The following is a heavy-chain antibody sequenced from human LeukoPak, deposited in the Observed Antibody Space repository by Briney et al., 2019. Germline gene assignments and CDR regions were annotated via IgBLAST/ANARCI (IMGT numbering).Heavy chain of an antibody. Sequence: GGSLRLSCAASGFTFSSYGMHWVRQAPGKGLEWVAVISYDGSNKYYADSVKGRFTISRDNSKNTLYLQMNSLRAEDTAVYYCAKGRYYDSSGYPWYFDLWGRGTLVTVSS. CDR2: ISYDGSNK. CDR3: AKGRYYDSSGYPWYFDL. D-gene: IGHD3-22*01. CDR1: GFTFSSYG. J-gene: IGHJ2*01. V-gene: IGHV3-30*18.